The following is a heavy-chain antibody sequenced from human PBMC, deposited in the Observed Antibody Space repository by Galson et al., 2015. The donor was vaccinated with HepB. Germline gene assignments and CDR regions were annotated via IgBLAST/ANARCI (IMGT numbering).Heavy chain of an antibody. D-gene: IGHD1-26*01. CDR1: GFIFTNHA. Sequence: SLRLSCAASGFIFTNHAMHWIRQAPGKPLEFVAAISYDGTYRPDADSAKGRFTISGDNSKNMLYLQMNSLRVEDTAMYYCARDIGVGGTLGVPDCWGQGALVTVSS. V-gene: IGHV3-30-3*01. CDR2: ISYDGTYR. CDR3: ARDIGVGGTLGVPDC. J-gene: IGHJ4*02.